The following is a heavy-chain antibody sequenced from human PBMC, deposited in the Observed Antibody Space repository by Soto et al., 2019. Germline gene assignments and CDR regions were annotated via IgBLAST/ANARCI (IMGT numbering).Heavy chain of an antibody. V-gene: IGHV4-4*07. Sequence: SETLSLTCSVSGGSLNNFYWNWIRQTAGKGLEWIGRIHASGNTNYNPSLKSRATLSVDTSKNQFSLKVRSVTAEDTAVYYCAKDPVVDYYDSSGYHWGQGTLVTVSS. CDR2: IHASGNT. CDR3: AKDPVVDYYDSSGYH. D-gene: IGHD3-22*01. J-gene: IGHJ5*02. CDR1: GGSLNNFY.